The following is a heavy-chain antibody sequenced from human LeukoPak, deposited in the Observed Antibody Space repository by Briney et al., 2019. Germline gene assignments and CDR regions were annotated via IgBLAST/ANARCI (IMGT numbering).Heavy chain of an antibody. CDR3: ARVKTKTRYYYDSSGLPTAFDI. CDR1: GFTFSDYH. Sequence: PGGSLRLSCAASGFTFSDYHMTWIRQAPGKGLEWVSYISGSSIYTRYADSVKGRFTISRDNAKNSLYLQMNSLRAEDTAVYYCARVKTKTRYYYDSSGLPTAFDIWGQGTMVTVSS. J-gene: IGHJ3*02. V-gene: IGHV3-11*05. CDR2: ISGSSIYT. D-gene: IGHD3-22*01.